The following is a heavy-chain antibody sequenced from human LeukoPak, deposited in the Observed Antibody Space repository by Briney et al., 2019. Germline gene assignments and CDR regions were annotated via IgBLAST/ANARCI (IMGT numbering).Heavy chain of an antibody. V-gene: IGHV3-30*18. J-gene: IGHJ4*02. CDR2: ISYDGSNK. Sequence: GGSLRLSCAASGFTFSSYFMHWVRQAPGKGLEWVAFISYDGSNKHYADSVRGRFTISIDNPKNTLYLQMNSLRAADTAVYYCAKDQNHTGGFDYWGQGTLVTVSS. CDR3: AKDQNHTGGFDY. D-gene: IGHD1-14*01. CDR1: GFTFSSYF.